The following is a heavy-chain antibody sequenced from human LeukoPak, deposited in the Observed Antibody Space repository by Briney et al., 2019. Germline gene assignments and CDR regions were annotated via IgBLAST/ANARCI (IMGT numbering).Heavy chain of an antibody. V-gene: IGHV3-7*01. J-gene: IGHJ4*02. CDR2: IKADGSDK. D-gene: IGHD7-27*01. CDR3: ARGGLWGGDY. Sequence: PGGSLRLSCAASGFTFSSYWMTWVRQAPGRGVEWVATIKADGSDKYYVNSVKGRFTISRDNDKNSLSLQMDSLRAEDTAVYYCARGGLWGGDYWGQGTLVTVSS. CDR1: GFTFSSYW.